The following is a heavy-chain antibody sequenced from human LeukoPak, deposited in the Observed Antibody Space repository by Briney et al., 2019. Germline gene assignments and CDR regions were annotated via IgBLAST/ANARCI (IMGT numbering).Heavy chain of an antibody. CDR1: GGSISSGSYY. V-gene: IGHV4-39*01. Sequence: SETLSLTCTVSGGSISSGSYYWGWIRQPPGKGLEWIGSIYYSGSTYYNPSLKSRVTISVDTSKNQFSLKLSSVTAADTAVYYCARIGYSYGPSYYYYYMDVWGKGTTVTISS. J-gene: IGHJ6*03. CDR3: ARIGYSYGPSYYYYYMDV. D-gene: IGHD5-18*01. CDR2: IYYSGST.